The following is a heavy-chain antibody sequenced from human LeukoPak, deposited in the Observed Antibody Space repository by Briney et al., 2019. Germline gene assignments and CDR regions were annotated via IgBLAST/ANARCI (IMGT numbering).Heavy chain of an antibody. J-gene: IGHJ6*02. V-gene: IGHV1-46*01. D-gene: IGHD2-8*01. CDR1: GYTFTSYY. Sequence: GASVKVSCKASGYTFTSYYMQWVGQAPGQGLEWMGIINPSGGSTSYAQKFQGRVTMARDTSTSTVYMELSSLRSEDTAVYYCARVRRCCSNGVCYDYGMDVWGQGTTVTVSS. CDR3: ARVRRCCSNGVCYDYGMDV. CDR2: INPSGGST.